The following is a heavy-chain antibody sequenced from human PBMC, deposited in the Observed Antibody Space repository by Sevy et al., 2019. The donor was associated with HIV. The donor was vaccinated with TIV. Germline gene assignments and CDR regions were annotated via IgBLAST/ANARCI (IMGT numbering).Heavy chain of an antibody. Sequence: GGSLRLSCAASGLNFDDYGMSWVRQAPGKGLEWVSAIYWNGVGTSYADSVKGRFTISRDNAKNSLYVQMNSLRAEDTALYYCARERSCGGDCYYFDYWGQGTLVTVSS. D-gene: IGHD2-21*02. CDR3: ARERSCGGDCYYFDY. CDR2: IYWNGVGT. CDR1: GLNFDDYG. V-gene: IGHV3-20*04. J-gene: IGHJ4*02.